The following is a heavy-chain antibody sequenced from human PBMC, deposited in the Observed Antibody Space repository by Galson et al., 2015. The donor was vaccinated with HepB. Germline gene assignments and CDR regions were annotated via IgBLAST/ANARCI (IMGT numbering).Heavy chain of an antibody. D-gene: IGHD3-9*01. V-gene: IGHV3-30*18. CDR1: GFTLSSYG. J-gene: IGHJ6*02. CDR3: AKDRVLRYFDWSYYYGMDV. Sequence: SLRLSCAASGFTLSSYGMHWVRQAPGKGLEWVAVISYDGSNKYYADSVKGRFTISRDNSKNTLYLQMNSLRAEDTAVYYCAKDRVLRYFDWSYYYGMDVWGQGTTVTVSS. CDR2: ISYDGSNK.